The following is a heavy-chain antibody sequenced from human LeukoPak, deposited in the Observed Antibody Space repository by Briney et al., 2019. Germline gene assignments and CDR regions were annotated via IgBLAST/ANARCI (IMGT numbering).Heavy chain of an antibody. Sequence: PGGSLRLSCAASGFTFSTYPMHWVRQAPGKGLEWVAVISNDGSNKYYADPVKGRFTLSRDSSKNTLYLQMNSLRTEDTAVYYCAKDKARASLDYWGQGTLVTVSS. CDR1: GFTFSTYP. CDR3: AKDKARASLDY. D-gene: IGHD6-6*01. J-gene: IGHJ4*02. V-gene: IGHV3-30*04. CDR2: ISNDGSNK.